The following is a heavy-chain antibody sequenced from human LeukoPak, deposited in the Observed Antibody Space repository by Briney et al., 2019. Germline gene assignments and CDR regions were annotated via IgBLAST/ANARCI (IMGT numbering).Heavy chain of an antibody. V-gene: IGHV1-69*01. CDR3: ARDAGSGPHIVGDY. J-gene: IGHJ4*02. CDR2: IIPIFGTT. CDR1: GGTFSSST. Sequence: SVKVSCKASGGTFSSSTISWVRQAPGQGLEWMGGIIPIFGTTNYAQRFQGRVTITADESTSTAYMDLRSLRSEDTAVYYCARDAGSGPHIVGDYWGQGTLVTVSS. D-gene: IGHD2-15*01.